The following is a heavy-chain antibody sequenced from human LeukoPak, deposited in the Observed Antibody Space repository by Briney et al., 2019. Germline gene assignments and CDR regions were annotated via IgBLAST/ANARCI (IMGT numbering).Heavy chain of an antibody. V-gene: IGHV3-64D*06. CDR3: VKDLLPGYSSGWSMNY. CDR2: ISSNGGST. Sequence: GGSLRLSCSASGFTFSSYAMHWVRQAAGKGLEYGSAISSNGGSTYYADSVKGRFTISRDNSKNTLYLQMSSLRAEDTAVYYCVKDLLPGYSSGWSMNYWGQGTLVTVSS. CDR1: GFTFSSYA. D-gene: IGHD6-19*01. J-gene: IGHJ4*02.